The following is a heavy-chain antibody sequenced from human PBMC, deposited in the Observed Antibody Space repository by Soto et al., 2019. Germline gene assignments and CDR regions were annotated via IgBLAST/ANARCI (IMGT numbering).Heavy chain of an antibody. D-gene: IGHD6-19*01. Sequence: GGSLRLSAAASGFTFSSYWMSWVRQAPGKGLEWVANIKQDGSEKYYVDSVKGRFTISRDNAKNSQYLQMNSLRAEDTAVYYCARAGLAVAASYYYYGMDVWGQGTTVTVSS. V-gene: IGHV3-7*01. CDR3: ARAGLAVAASYYYYGMDV. CDR1: GFTFSSYW. J-gene: IGHJ6*02. CDR2: IKQDGSEK.